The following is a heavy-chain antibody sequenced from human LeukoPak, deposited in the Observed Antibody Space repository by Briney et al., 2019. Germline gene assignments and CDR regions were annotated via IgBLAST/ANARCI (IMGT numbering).Heavy chain of an antibody. J-gene: IGHJ4*02. V-gene: IGHV3-23*01. Sequence: GGSLRLSCAASGFTFSSHAMSWVRRAPGKGLEWVSGLIENGATTYYADSVKGRFTISRDNSRNTMYLQMNSLRVEDTAVYYCAQGSWYVYWGQGTLVTVSS. D-gene: IGHD6-13*01. CDR3: AQGSWYVY. CDR1: GFTFSSHA. CDR2: LIENGATT.